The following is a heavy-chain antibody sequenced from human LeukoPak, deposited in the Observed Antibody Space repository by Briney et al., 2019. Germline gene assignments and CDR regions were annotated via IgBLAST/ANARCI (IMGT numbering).Heavy chain of an antibody. CDR1: GFTFSSYW. CDR3: ARVRGLCSTSCFGKNWFDP. V-gene: IGHV3-7*01. J-gene: IGHJ5*02. CDR2: IKQDGSEK. Sequence: GGSLRLSRAASGFTFSSYWMSWVRQAPGKGLEWVANIKQDGSEKYYVDSVKGRFTISRDNAKNSLYLQMNSLRAEDTAVYYCARVRGLCSTSCFGKNWFDPWGQGTLVTVSS. D-gene: IGHD2-2*01.